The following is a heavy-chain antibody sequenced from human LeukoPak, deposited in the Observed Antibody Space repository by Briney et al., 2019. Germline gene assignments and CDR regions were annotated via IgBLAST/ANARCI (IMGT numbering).Heavy chain of an antibody. CDR1: GFTFDDYG. V-gene: IGHV3-23*01. CDR3: AKDIVTLFDY. CDR2: ISGSGGST. D-gene: IGHD2/OR15-2a*01. Sequence: GGSLRLSCAASGFTFDDYGMHWVRQPPGKGLEWVSGISGSGGSTYYADSVKGRFTISRDNSKNTLYLQMNSLRAEDTAVYYCAKDIVTLFDYWGQGTLVTVSS. J-gene: IGHJ4*02.